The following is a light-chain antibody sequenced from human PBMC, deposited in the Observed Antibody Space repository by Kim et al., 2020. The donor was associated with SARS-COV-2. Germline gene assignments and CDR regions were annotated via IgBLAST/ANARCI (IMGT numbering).Light chain of an antibody. Sequence: QLVLTQPSSVSGAPGQRVTISCTGSSSNVGNYDVHWYQQLPGTAPQLLIFGDSHRPSGVPDRFSASKSGTSASLAIIGLQPEDEADYYCQSYDSSLDGYWVFGGGTKVTVL. J-gene: IGLJ3*02. V-gene: IGLV1-40*01. CDR3: QSYDSSLDGYWV. CDR1: SSNVGNYD. CDR2: GDS.